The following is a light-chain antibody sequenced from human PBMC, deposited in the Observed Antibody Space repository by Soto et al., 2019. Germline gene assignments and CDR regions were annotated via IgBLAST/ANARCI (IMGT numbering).Light chain of an antibody. CDR1: QSISRY. V-gene: IGKV1-39*01. CDR2: GAT. J-gene: IGKJ3*01. CDR3: QQSYNFLFT. Sequence: DIQMTQSPSSLSASVGDTVTITCRASQSISRYLNWYQQKPGKAPNLLIYGATSLQSGVPSSFSGSGSATDFTLTISSLQPEDFATYFCQQSYNFLFTFGPGTKVDIK.